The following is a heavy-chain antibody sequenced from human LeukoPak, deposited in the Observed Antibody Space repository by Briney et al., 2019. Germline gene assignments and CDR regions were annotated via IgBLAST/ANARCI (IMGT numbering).Heavy chain of an antibody. CDR2: IWYDGSNK. J-gene: IGHJ4*02. V-gene: IGHV3-33*01. D-gene: IGHD5-18*01. CDR3: ARSTAMVNFDY. CDR1: GFTFSSYG. Sequence: QAGGSLRLSCAASGFTFSSYGMHWVRQAPGKGLEWVAVIWYDGSNKYYADSVKGRFTISRDNSKNTLYLQMNSLRAEDTAVYYCARSTAMVNFDYWGQGTLVTVSS.